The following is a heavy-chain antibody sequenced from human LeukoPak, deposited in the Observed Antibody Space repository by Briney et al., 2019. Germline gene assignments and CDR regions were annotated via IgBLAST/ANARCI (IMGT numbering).Heavy chain of an antibody. J-gene: IGHJ4*02. CDR2: ISGSGGST. CDR3: AKDLNWNYFNGNDDY. D-gene: IGHD1-7*01. V-gene: IGHV3-23*01. CDR1: GFTFSSYA. Sequence: QPGVSLRLSCAASGFTFSSYAMSWVRQAPGKGLKWVSAISGSGGSTYYADSVKGRFTISRDNSKNTLYLQMNSLRAEDTAVYYCAKDLNWNYFNGNDDYWGQGTLVTVSS.